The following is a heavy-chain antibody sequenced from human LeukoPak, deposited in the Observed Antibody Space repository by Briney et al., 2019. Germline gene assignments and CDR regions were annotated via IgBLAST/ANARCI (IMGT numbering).Heavy chain of an antibody. CDR2: FYYTGST. D-gene: IGHD6-19*01. J-gene: IGHJ4*02. V-gene: IGHV4-39*01. CDR1: GGSMNSNSYY. Sequence: SETLSLTCTVSGGSMNSNSYYWRWIRQPPGEGLEWIGSFYYTGSTYYDPSLKSRLTISADTSKNQFSLKLSSVAAADTAVYYCARGYTAGWLPYDYWGQGTLVTVPS. CDR3: ARGYTAGWLPYDY.